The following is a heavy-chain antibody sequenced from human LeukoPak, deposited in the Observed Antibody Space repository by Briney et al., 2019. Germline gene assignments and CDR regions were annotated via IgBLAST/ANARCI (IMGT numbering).Heavy chain of an antibody. D-gene: IGHD2/OR15-2a*01. J-gene: IGHJ2*01. CDR2: IYHSGST. Sequence: SQTLSLTCAVSGGSISSGGYSWSWIRQPPGKGLEWIGYIYHSGSTYYNPSLKSRVTISVDTSKNQFSLKLSSVTAADTAVYYCARDNMANWYFDLWGRGTLVTVSS. CDR3: ARDNMANWYFDL. CDR1: GGSISSGGYS. V-gene: IGHV4-30-2*05.